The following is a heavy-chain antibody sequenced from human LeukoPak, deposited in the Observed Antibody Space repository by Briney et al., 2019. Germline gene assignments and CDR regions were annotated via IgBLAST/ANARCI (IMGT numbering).Heavy chain of an antibody. CDR3: ARGSDDFWSGYSPSY. CDR1: GYTFTSYY. V-gene: IGHV1-46*01. CDR2: INPSGGST. D-gene: IGHD3-3*01. J-gene: IGHJ4*02. Sequence: ASVKVSCKASGYTFTSYYMHWVRQAPGQRLEWMGIINPSGGSTAYAQKFQDRVTMTRDTSISTAYMELSRLRSDDTAVYYCARGSDDFWSGYSPSYWRQGTLVTVSS.